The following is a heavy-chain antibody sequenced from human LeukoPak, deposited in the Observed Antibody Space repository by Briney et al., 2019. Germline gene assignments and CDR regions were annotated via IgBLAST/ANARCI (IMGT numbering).Heavy chain of an antibody. D-gene: IGHD6-13*01. CDR2: ISYDGSNK. CDR3: AKNSGAAAWVDY. V-gene: IGHV3-30*18. Sequence: PGGSLRLSCAASGFTFSSYGMHWARQAPGKGLEWVAVISYDGSNKYYADSVKGRFTISRDNSKNTLYLQMNSLRAEDTAVYYCAKNSGAAAWVDYWGQGTLVTVSS. CDR1: GFTFSSYG. J-gene: IGHJ4*02.